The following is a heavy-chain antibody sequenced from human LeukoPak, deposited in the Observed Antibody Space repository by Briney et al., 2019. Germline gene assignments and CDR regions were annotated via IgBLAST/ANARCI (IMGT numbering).Heavy chain of an antibody. V-gene: IGHV4-30-4*01. CDR1: GGSISGSDYY. D-gene: IGHD3-3*01. CDR3: ARVGGIWSGYYAYYFDY. Sequence: SETLSLTCTVSGGSISGSDYYWSRIRQPPGKGLEWIGYIHYTGGTNYNPSLKSRVTISVDTSKNQFSLKVRSATAADTAVYYCARVGGIWSGYYAYYFDYWGQGTLVTVSS. J-gene: IGHJ4*02. CDR2: IHYTGGT.